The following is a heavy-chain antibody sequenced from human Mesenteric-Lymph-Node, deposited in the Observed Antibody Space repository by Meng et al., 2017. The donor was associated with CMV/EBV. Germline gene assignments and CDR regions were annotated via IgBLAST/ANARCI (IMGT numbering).Heavy chain of an antibody. CDR3: ARNTAMVTGWFDP. V-gene: IGHV1-69*02. CDR1: GGTFSSCT. D-gene: IGHD5-18*01. Sequence: SVKVSSKASGGTFSSCTISWVRQATGQGLEWMGRIIPILGIANYAQKFQGRVTITADKSTSTAYMELSSLRSEDTTVYYCARNTAMVTGWFDPWGQGTLVTVSS. CDR2: IIPILGIA. J-gene: IGHJ5*02.